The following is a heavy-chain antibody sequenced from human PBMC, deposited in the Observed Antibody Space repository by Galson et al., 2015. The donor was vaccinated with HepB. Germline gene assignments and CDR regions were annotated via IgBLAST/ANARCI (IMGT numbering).Heavy chain of an antibody. CDR2: IQSDGSRD. J-gene: IGHJ4*02. CDR1: GFIFSNYG. CDR3: ARDSCLNSSCFDQ. V-gene: IGHV3-33*01. Sequence: SLRLSCAASGFIFSNYGMHWVRQAPGKGPEWVAAIQSDGSRDYYPDSVKGRFTISRDDSKNTVSLQMNSLGAEDTAVYYCARDSCLNSSCFDQWGQGTQVTVSS. D-gene: IGHD2-2*01.